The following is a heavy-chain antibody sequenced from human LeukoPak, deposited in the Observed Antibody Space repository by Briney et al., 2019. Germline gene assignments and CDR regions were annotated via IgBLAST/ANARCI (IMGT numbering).Heavy chain of an antibody. Sequence: SQTLSLTCTVSGGSISSGGYYWSWIRQHPGKGLEWIGSFYYGGSTYYNPSLKSRVTISVDTSKNQFSLKLSSVTAADTAVYYCARTVYYYDSSGYTYYFDYWGQGTLVTVSS. CDR3: ARTVYYYDSSGYTYYFDY. J-gene: IGHJ4*02. D-gene: IGHD3-22*01. CDR2: FYYGGST. V-gene: IGHV4-30-2*03. CDR1: GGSISSGGYY.